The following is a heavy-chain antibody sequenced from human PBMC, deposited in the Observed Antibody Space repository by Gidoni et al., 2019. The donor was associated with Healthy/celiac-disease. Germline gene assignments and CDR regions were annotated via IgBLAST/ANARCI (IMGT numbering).Heavy chain of an antibody. CDR3: AKEGDQIAVAGHFDY. Sequence: VQLLASGGGLVQPGGSLSLSCAASGFTFSSYAMSWVRQAPGKGLEWVSASSGSGGSTYYADSVKGRVTISRDNSKNTLYLQMNSLRAEDTAVYYCAKEGDQIAVAGHFDYWGQGTLVTVSS. CDR1: GFTFSSYA. CDR2: SSGSGGST. J-gene: IGHJ4*02. D-gene: IGHD6-19*01. V-gene: IGHV3-23*01.